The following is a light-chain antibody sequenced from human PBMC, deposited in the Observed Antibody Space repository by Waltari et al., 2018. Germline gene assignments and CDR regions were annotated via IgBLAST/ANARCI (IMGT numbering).Light chain of an antibody. J-gene: IGKJ5*01. V-gene: IGKV3-15*01. CDR1: QSVASN. Sequence: EVVMTQSPATLSLFPGERVTLSCRASQSVASNLAWYQQKPAQDPRLLIYEASTRATGISARFRGSGSGTEFTLTISSLQSEDSAVYYCQQYNRWPPITFGQGTRLEIK. CDR3: QQYNRWPPIT. CDR2: EAS.